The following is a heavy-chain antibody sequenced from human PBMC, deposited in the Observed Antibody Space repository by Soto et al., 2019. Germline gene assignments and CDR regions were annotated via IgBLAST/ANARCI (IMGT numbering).Heavy chain of an antibody. CDR1: GFTFSSHS. V-gene: IGHV3-30-3*01. CDR3: AREWRTSRDLDY. J-gene: IGHJ4*02. Sequence: QVQLVESGGGVVQPGRSLRLSCAASGFTFSSHSIQWVRQAPGKGLEWVAVISYDGSIKYYADSVKGRFTISRDNSKNTAYLQMNRLRAEDTAVFYCAREWRTSRDLDYWGQGTLVIVSS. CDR2: ISYDGSIK. D-gene: IGHD5-12*01.